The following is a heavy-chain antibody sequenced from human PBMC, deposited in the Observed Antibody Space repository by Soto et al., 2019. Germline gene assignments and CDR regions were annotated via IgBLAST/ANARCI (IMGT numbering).Heavy chain of an antibody. CDR2: IYYSGST. D-gene: IGHD3-16*01. CDR1: GGSISSISYY. J-gene: IGHJ6*02. V-gene: IGHV4-39*01. Sequence: PSETLSLTCTVSGGSISSISYYWGWIRQPPGKGLEWIGSIYYSGSTYYNPSLKSRVTISVDTSKNQFSLKLSSVNAADTAVYYCATPSIMITFGGVTNHVYGMHXWGQVTTVTVS. CDR3: ATPSIMITFGGVTNHVYGMHX.